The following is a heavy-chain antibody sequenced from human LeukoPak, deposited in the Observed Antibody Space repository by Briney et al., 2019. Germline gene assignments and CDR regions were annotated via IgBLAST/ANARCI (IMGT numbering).Heavy chain of an antibody. CDR3: ARSRGSYYEFDY. D-gene: IGHD1-26*01. CDR1: GGSISSSTYY. V-gene: IGHV4-39*07. CDR2: IYYSGSA. Sequence: SSETLSLTCTVSGGSISSSTYYWGWIRQPPGKGLEWIGNIYYSGSAYYNPSLKSRATISVDTSKNQFSLKLSSVTAADTAVYYCARSRGSYYEFDYWGQGTLVTVSS. J-gene: IGHJ4*02.